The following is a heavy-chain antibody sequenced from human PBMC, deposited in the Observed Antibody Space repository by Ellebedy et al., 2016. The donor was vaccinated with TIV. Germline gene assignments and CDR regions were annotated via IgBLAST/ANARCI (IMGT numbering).Heavy chain of an antibody. J-gene: IGHJ6*02. D-gene: IGHD3-10*01. CDR1: GYTFTGYY. CDR3: ARVEEGYGSGIEYGMDV. Sequence: ASVKVSXKASGYTFTGYYMHWVRQAPGQGLEWMGWINPNSGGTNYAQKFQGRVTMTRDTSISTAYMELSRLRSDDTAVYYCARVEEGYGSGIEYGMDVWGQGTTVTVSS. V-gene: IGHV1-2*02. CDR2: INPNSGGT.